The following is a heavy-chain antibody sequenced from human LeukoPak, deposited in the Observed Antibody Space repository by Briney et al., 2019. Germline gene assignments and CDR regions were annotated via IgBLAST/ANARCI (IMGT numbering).Heavy chain of an antibody. J-gene: IGHJ4*02. CDR3: AKDQELHYYDSSGYYSPHGYFDY. CDR2: MSYDGSNK. CDR1: GFSFSSYG. Sequence: PGGSLRFSCAAPGFSFSSYGMYWVRDAPGKGLEWVAVMSYDGSNKYYADSVKGRFTISRDTSKNTLYLKMRSGRAEDTAVYYCAKDQELHYYDSSGYYSPHGYFDYWGQGTLVTVSS. D-gene: IGHD3-22*01. V-gene: IGHV3-30*18.